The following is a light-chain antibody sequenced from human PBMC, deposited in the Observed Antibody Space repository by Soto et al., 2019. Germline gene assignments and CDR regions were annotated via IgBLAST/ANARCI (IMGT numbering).Light chain of an antibody. J-gene: IGKJ3*01. CDR1: QSVSSSY. CDR2: GAS. CDR3: QQYGSSPRVT. V-gene: IGKV3-20*01. Sequence: EIVLTQSPGTLSLSPGERATLSCRASQSVSSSYLAWYQQKPGQAPRLLIYGASSRATGIPDRFSGSGSGTDFTLTISRLEPQAFAGYYFQQYGSSPRVTFGPGTKVDIK.